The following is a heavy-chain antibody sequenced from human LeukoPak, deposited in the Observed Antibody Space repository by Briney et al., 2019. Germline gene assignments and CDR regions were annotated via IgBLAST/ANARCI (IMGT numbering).Heavy chain of an antibody. CDR2: IIPIFGTA. V-gene: IGHV1-69*13. CDR1: GGTFSSYA. CDR3: AREGGDYDSPFDY. Sequence: ASVKVSCKASGGTFSSYAISWVRQAPGQGLEWMGGIIPIFGTANYTQKFQGRVTITADESTSTAYMELSSLRSEDTAVYYCAREGGDYDSPFDYWGQGTLVTVSS. D-gene: IGHD3-3*01. J-gene: IGHJ4*02.